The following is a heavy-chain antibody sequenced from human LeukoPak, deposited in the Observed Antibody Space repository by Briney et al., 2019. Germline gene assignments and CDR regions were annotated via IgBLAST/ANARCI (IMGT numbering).Heavy chain of an antibody. D-gene: IGHD3-10*01. CDR1: GFTFSNYW. V-gene: IGHV3-74*01. Sequence: GGSLRLSCAASGFTFSNYWIHWVRQVPGKGLVWVSRINTDGSSTTYAESVKGRFSISRDNAKNTLYLQMNSLRAEDTAVYFCVRDLGYYASGTHYAAWFDPWGQGTLATVSS. CDR3: VRDLGYYASGTHYAAWFDP. CDR2: INTDGSST. J-gene: IGHJ5*02.